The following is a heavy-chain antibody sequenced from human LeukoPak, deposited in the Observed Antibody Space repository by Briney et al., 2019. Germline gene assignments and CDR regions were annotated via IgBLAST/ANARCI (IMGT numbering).Heavy chain of an antibody. CDR2: INPNSGGT. J-gene: IGHJ5*02. Sequence: GASVKVSCKASGYTFTGYYMHWVRQAPGQGLEWMGLINPNSGGTNYAQKFQERVTITRDMSTSTAYMELSSLRSEDTAVYYCAALRAVAPPYNWFDPWGQGTLVTVSS. CDR3: AALRAVAPPYNWFDP. D-gene: IGHD6-19*01. V-gene: IGHV1-2*02. CDR1: GYTFTGYY.